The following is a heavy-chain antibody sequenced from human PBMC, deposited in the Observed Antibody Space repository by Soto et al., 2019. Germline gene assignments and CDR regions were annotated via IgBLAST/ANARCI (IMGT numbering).Heavy chain of an antibody. V-gene: IGHV1-2*02. D-gene: IGHD6-13*01. J-gene: IGHJ6*02. CDR1: GYTPPGYD. CDR3: ARGLAAAGTLYYYYGMDV. Sequence: ASVKASCKAAGYTPPGYDMHCLRQAPEQGLEWMGWINPNSGGTNYAQKFQCRVTMTRDTSISTAYMELSRLRSDDTAVYYCARGLAAAGTLYYYYGMDVWGQRTTVTVSS. CDR2: INPNSGGT.